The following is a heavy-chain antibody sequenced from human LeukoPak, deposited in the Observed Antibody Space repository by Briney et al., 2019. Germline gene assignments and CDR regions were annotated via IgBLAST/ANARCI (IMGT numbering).Heavy chain of an antibody. V-gene: IGHV3-21*01. D-gene: IGHD7-27*01. CDR1: GFTFSTYT. J-gene: IGHJ3*02. CDR3: ARTSGPRGAFDI. Sequence: PGGSLRLSCAASGFTFSTYTMNWVRQAPGKGLGWVSSISHSGSDISHADSVKGRFTISRDNAKNSLYLQMNSLRAEDTAVYYCARTSGPRGAFDIWGQGTMVTASS. CDR2: ISHSGSDI.